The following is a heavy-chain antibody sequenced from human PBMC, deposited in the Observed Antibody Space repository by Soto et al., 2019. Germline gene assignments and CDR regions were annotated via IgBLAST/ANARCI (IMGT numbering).Heavy chain of an antibody. Sequence: QVQLQESGPGLVKPSQTLSLTCTVSGGSISSGGYYWSWIRQHPGKGLEWIGYIYYRGSTYYNPSLKRRVTISVDTSKNQFSLKLSSVTAADTAVYYCARGGITMVRGAPPGSYYGMDVWGQGTTVTVSS. J-gene: IGHJ6*02. CDR2: IYYRGST. CDR1: GGSISSGGYY. CDR3: ARGGITMVRGAPPGSYYGMDV. V-gene: IGHV4-31*03. D-gene: IGHD3-10*01.